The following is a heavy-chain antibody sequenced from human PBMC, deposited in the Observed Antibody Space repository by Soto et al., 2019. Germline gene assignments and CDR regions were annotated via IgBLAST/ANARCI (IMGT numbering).Heavy chain of an antibody. CDR1: GFTVSSNY. CDR3: ATSTSWYFQH. J-gene: IGHJ1*01. V-gene: IGHV3-66*01. CDR2: IYSGGST. Sequence: GGSLRLSCAASGFTVSSNYMSWVRQAPGKGLEWVSAIYSGGSTYYADSVKGRFTISRDNSKNTLYLQMNSLRAEDTAVYYCATSTSWYFQHWGQGTLVTVSS. D-gene: IGHD6-13*01.